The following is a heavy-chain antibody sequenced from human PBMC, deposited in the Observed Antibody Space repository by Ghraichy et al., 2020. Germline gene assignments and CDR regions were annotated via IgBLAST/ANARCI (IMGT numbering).Heavy chain of an antibody. CDR3: ARGINWFDP. J-gene: IGHJ5*02. Sequence: GESLNISCKASGYTFISYGITWVRQAPGQGLEWMGWITTKSGNTQYARKFQGRVTMTTDTSTSTAYMELRSLRSDDTAVYYCARGINWFDPWGQGTLVTVSS. CDR1: GYTFISYG. V-gene: IGHV1-18*01. CDR2: ITTKSGNT.